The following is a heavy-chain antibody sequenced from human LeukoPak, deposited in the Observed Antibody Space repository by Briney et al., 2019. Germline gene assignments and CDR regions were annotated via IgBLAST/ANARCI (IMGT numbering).Heavy chain of an antibody. Sequence: GGSLRLSGAASGFTFSSYAMNWVRQAPGKGLEGVSSISSSSSYIYYADSVKGRFTISRDNAKNSLYLQMNSLRAEDTAVYYCARARVGKYGMDVWGQGTTVTVSS. CDR2: ISSSSSYI. V-gene: IGHV3-21*01. J-gene: IGHJ6*02. D-gene: IGHD1-26*01. CDR3: ARARVGKYGMDV. CDR1: GFTFSSYA.